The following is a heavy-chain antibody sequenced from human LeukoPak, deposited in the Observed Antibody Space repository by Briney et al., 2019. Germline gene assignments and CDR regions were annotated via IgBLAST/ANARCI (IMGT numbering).Heavy chain of an antibody. D-gene: IGHD2-2*01. CDR3: ARDQIHYYFDY. J-gene: IGHJ4*02. CDR2: IYYRGST. Sequence: SSETLSLTCTVSGGSISSNSYSWGWIRQPPGKGLEWIGSIYYRGSTYYSPSLKSRVTISVDTSKNQFSLKLSSVTAADTAVYYCARDQIHYYFDYWGQGTLVTVSS. CDR1: GGSISSNSYS. V-gene: IGHV4-39*01.